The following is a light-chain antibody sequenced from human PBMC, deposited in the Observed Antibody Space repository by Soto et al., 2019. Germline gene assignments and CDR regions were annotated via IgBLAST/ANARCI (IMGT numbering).Light chain of an antibody. Sequence: EIVLTQSPVTLSLSPGERATLSCRASQSVSSSYLAWYQQKPGQAPRLLIYGASSRATGIPDRFSGSGSGTDFTLTISRLEPEDFAVYYCQQYDSSPITFGQGTRLESK. CDR2: GAS. J-gene: IGKJ5*01. CDR1: QSVSSSY. V-gene: IGKV3-20*01. CDR3: QQYDSSPIT.